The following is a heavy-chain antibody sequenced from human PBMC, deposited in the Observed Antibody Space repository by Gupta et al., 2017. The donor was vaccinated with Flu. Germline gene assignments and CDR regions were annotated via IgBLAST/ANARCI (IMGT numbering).Heavy chain of an antibody. D-gene: IGHD6-13*01. CDR3: ASQGRWYRGYFDY. V-gene: IGHV3-7*01. CDR2: VKQDGSEK. CDR1: GFTFSTYW. Sequence: EVQLVESGGGLVQPGGSLRLSCAASGFTFSTYWMSWVRQAPGKGLEWVANVKQDGSEKYYVDSVKGRFTISRDNAKNSLYLQMNSLRVEDTAVYYCASQGRWYRGYFDYWGQGTLVTVSS. J-gene: IGHJ4*02.